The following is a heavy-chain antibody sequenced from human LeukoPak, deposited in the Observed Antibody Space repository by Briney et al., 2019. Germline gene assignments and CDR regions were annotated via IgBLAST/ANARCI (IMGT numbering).Heavy chain of an antibody. J-gene: IGHJ4*02. V-gene: IGHV4-39*01. CDR3: ARSVRRGFNFDY. D-gene: IGHD5-12*01. CDR2: IYYSGST. Sequence: SETLSLTCTVSGGSISSSSYYWGWIRQPPGKGLEWIGSIYYSGSTYYYPSLKSRATITVDRTKNQFSLKLRSVTAADTAVYYCARSVRRGFNFDYWGQGTLVIVSS. CDR1: GGSISSSSYY.